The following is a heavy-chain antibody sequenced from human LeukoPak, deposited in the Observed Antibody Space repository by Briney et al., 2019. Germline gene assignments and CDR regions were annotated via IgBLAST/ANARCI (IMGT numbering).Heavy chain of an antibody. CDR3: AREGGGSVGYFDY. CDR1: GGSISSSSYY. J-gene: IGHJ4*02. CDR2: IYYSGST. Sequence: SETLSLTCTVSGGSISSSSYYWHWIRQPPGMGLEWIGYIYYSGSTNYNPSLKSRVTISVDTSKNQFSLKLSSVTAADTAVYYCAREGGGSVGYFDYWGQGTLVTVSS. D-gene: IGHD6-13*01. V-gene: IGHV4-61*01.